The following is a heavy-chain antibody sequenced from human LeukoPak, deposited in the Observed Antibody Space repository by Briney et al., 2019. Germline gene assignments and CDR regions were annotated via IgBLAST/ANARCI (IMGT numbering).Heavy chain of an antibody. CDR3: ARYVAAGYYFDY. CDR1: GYTFTSYG. Sequence: ASVKDSCKASGYTFTSYGISWVRQAPGQGLEWMGWISAYNGNTNYAQKLQGRVTMTTDTSTSTVYMELSSLRSEDTAVYYCARYVAAGYYFDYWGQGTLVTVSS. V-gene: IGHV1-18*01. CDR2: ISAYNGNT. D-gene: IGHD6-19*01. J-gene: IGHJ4*02.